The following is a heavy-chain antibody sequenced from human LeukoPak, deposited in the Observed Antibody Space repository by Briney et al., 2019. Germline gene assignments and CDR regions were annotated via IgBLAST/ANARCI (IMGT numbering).Heavy chain of an antibody. V-gene: IGHV3-23*01. J-gene: IGHJ3*02. Sequence: GGSLRLSCAASGFTFSSYAMSWVRQAPGKGLEWVSAISGSGGSTYYADSVKGRFTISRDNSKNTLYLQMNSLRAEDTAVYYCAKDLVVVPAARNYAFDIWGQGTMVTVSS. D-gene: IGHD2-2*01. CDR2: ISGSGGST. CDR1: GFTFSSYA. CDR3: AKDLVVVPAARNYAFDI.